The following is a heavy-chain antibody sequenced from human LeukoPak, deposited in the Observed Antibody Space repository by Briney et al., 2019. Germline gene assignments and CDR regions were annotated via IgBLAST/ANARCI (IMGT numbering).Heavy chain of an antibody. CDR2: ISGSGGNT. CDR3: ARGSPGSSGYYYFDY. CDR1: GLTFSFYA. V-gene: IGHV3-23*01. D-gene: IGHD3-22*01. Sequence: PGGSLRLSCVASGLTFSFYALSWVRQAPGKGLEWVSGISGSGGNTYYADSVKGRFTISRDNSKNTLYLQMNSLRAEDTAVYYCARGSPGSSGYYYFDYWGQGTLVTVSS. J-gene: IGHJ4*02.